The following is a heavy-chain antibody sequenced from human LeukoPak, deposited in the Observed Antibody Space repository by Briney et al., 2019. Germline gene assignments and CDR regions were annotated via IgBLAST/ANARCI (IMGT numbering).Heavy chain of an antibody. D-gene: IGHD3-9*01. Sequence: PSETLSLTCTVSGGSINNYYWSWIRRPAGKGLEWIGRIYTSGSTNYNPSLKSRVTISVDTSKNQFSLKLSSVTAADTAVYYCARGPDILTGYYPRYFDYRGQGTLVTVSS. CDR1: GGSINNYY. J-gene: IGHJ4*02. CDR2: IYTSGST. CDR3: ARGPDILTGYYPRYFDY. V-gene: IGHV4-4*07.